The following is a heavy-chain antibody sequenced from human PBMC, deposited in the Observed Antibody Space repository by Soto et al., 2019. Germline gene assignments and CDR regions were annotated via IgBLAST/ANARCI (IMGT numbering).Heavy chain of an antibody. Sequence: GGSLRLSCAASGFTFSRYAMHWVRQAPGKGLEWMTVISYDGSNKYYADSVKGRFTISRDSSKNTIYLQMNSLRAEDTAVYYCARDSAEYCSGGSCSFGYWGQGTPVTISS. V-gene: IGHV3-30-3*01. J-gene: IGHJ4*02. CDR2: ISYDGSNK. CDR1: GFTFSRYA. CDR3: ARDSAEYCSGGSCSFGY. D-gene: IGHD2-15*01.